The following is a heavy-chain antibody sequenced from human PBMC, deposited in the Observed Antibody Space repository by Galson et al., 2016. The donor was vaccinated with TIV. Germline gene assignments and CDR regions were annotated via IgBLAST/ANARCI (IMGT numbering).Heavy chain of an antibody. J-gene: IGHJ4*02. V-gene: IGHV3-7*01. D-gene: IGHD1-1*01. CDR3: ARGNDPGATYSLDY. CDR1: GFIFRRYS. Sequence: SLRLSCAASGFIFRRYSMNWVRQAPGKGLEWVANIKQDGDYKYYVDSVKGRFTISRDNAKNSLYPQMNSLRAEDTAVYYCARGNDPGATYSLDYWGQGTPVTVSS. CDR2: IKQDGDYK.